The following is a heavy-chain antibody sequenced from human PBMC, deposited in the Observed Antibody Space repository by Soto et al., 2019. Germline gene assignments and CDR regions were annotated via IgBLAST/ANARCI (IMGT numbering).Heavy chain of an antibody. CDR3: ARVAVVVAATPVDY. V-gene: IGHV4-31*03. D-gene: IGHD2-15*01. CDR1: GGSISSGGYY. J-gene: IGHJ4*02. Sequence: QVQLQESGPGLVKPSQTLSLTCTVSGGSISSGGYYWSWIRQHPGKGLEWIGYIYYSGSTYYNPSLKSRVTISVDTSKNQFSLKLSSVTAADTAVYYCARVAVVVAATPVDYWGQGTLVTVSS. CDR2: IYYSGST.